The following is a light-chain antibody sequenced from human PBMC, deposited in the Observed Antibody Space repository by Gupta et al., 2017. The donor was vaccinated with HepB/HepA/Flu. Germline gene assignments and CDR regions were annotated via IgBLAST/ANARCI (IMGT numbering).Light chain of an antibody. Sequence: SYELTQPPSVSVSPGQTASITCSGDKLGDKCARWYQQKPGQSPVLVIYQDSKRPSGIPERFSGSNSGNTATLTISGTQAMDEADYYCQAWDSSTVVFGGGTKLTVL. V-gene: IGLV3-1*01. CDR2: QDS. CDR3: QAWDSSTVV. J-gene: IGLJ2*01. CDR1: KLGDKC.